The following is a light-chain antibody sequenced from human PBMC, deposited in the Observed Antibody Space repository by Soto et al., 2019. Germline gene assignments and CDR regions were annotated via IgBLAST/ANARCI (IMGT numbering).Light chain of an antibody. CDR3: QPRSSWPFT. J-gene: IGKJ3*01. V-gene: IGKV3-11*01. Sequence: EVVLTQSPATLSWSPGEGATISCSASQSLGNYLAWYQQKPGQAPRLLIYATSNRATGIPARFSGSGSGTDFTLPISSLEPDDFAVNYCQPRSSWPFTFGHGTKGAIK. CDR2: ATS. CDR1: QSLGNY.